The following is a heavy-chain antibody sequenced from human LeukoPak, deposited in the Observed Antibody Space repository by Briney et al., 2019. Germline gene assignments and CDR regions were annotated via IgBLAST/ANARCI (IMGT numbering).Heavy chain of an antibody. CDR1: GDSISSWY. J-gene: IGHJ4*02. CDR3: ARAGPRSSLNFDY. Sequence: SETLSLTCTVSGDSISSWYWSWIRQPPGKGLEWIGYIYYSGTTYYNPSLESRVSISFDTSKNQFSLKLSSVTAADTAVYYCARAGPRSSLNFDYWGQGTLVTVSS. V-gene: IGHV4-59*01. D-gene: IGHD6-19*01. CDR2: IYYSGTT.